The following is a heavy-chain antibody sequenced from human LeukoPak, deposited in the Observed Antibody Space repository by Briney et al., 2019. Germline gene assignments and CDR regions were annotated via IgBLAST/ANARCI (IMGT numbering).Heavy chain of an antibody. CDR2: INDGGST. CDR1: GFTFRDYW. Sequence: GSLRLSCVASGFTFRDYWMTWIRQPPGKGLEWIGEINDGGSTNYNPSLKSRVTISVDSSKNQFSLKLSSVTAADTAVYYCARLQQRFEEFRLKPYYFDYWGQGILVTVSS. CDR3: ARLQQRFEEFRLKPYYFDY. J-gene: IGHJ4*02. V-gene: IGHV4-34*01. D-gene: IGHD3-10*01.